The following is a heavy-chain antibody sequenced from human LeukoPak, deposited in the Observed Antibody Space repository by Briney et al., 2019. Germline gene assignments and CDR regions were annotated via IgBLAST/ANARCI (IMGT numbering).Heavy chain of an antibody. CDR3: VAKAFDM. CDR2: IKPDGSDK. CDR1: GFTVSSNY. V-gene: IGHV3-7*02. Sequence: PGGSLRLSCAASGFTVSSNYMSWVRQAPGKGLEWVANIKPDGSDKYYVDSVKGRFTISRDNAKKPLYLQMNSLRVEDTAVYYCVAKAFDMWGQGTMVTVSS. J-gene: IGHJ3*02.